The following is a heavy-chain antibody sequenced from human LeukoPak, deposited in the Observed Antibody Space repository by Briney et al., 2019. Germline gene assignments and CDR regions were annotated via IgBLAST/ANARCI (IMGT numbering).Heavy chain of an antibody. CDR2: ISGSDGST. V-gene: IGHV3-23*01. D-gene: IGHD2/OR15-2a*01. CDR1: GFTFSSYW. Sequence: PGGSLRLSCAASGFTFSSYWMSWVRQAPGKGLEWVSSISGSDGSTYYADSVKGRFTISRDNSKNTLYLQMNSLRAEDTAVYYCARAGNTRFDYWGQGTLVTVSS. CDR3: ARAGNTRFDY. J-gene: IGHJ4*02.